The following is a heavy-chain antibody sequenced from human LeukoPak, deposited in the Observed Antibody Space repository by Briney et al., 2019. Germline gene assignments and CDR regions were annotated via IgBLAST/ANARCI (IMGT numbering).Heavy chain of an antibody. Sequence: SETGSLICTVSGGSISSYYWSWIRQPAGEGLEWIGRIYTSGSTNYNPSLKSRVTMSVDTSKNQFSLKLSSVTAADTAVYYCARSLDSSSWYDAFDIWGQGTMVTVSS. CDR2: IYTSGST. CDR3: ARSLDSSSWYDAFDI. D-gene: IGHD6-13*01. J-gene: IGHJ3*02. V-gene: IGHV4-4*07. CDR1: GGSISSYY.